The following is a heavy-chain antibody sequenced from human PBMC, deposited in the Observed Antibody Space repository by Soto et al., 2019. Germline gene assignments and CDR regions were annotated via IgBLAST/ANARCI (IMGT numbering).Heavy chain of an antibody. D-gene: IGHD6-19*01. Sequence: SETLSLTCTVSGGSISSYYWSWIRQPPGKGLEWIGYIYYSGSTNYNPSLKSRVTISVDTSKNQFSLKLSSVTAADTAVYYCARLDSSSGWYWYFDLWGRGTLVTVSS. CDR1: GGSISSYY. V-gene: IGHV4-59*08. J-gene: IGHJ2*01. CDR3: ARLDSSSGWYWYFDL. CDR2: IYYSGST.